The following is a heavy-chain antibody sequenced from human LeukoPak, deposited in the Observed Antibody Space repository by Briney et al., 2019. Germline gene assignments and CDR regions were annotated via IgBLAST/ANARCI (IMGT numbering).Heavy chain of an antibody. V-gene: IGHV1-69*13. J-gene: IGHJ4*02. CDR2: IIPIFGTA. CDR1: GGTFSSYA. Sequence: SVKVSCKASGGTFSSYAISWVRQAPGQGLEWMGGIIPIFGTADYAQKFQGRVTITADESTSTAYMELSSLRSEDTAVYYCARGYDFWSGFDYWGQGTLVTVSS. D-gene: IGHD3-3*01. CDR3: ARGYDFWSGFDY.